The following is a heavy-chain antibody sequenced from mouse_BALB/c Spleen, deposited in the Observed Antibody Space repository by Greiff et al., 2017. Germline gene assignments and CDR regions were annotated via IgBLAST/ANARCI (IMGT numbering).Heavy chain of an antibody. D-gene: IGHD2-1*01. Sequence: VQLKESGPGLVKPSQSLSLTCTVTGYSITSDYAWNWIRQFPGNKLEWMGYISYSGSTSYNPSLKSRISITRDTSKNQFFLQLNSVTTEDTATYYCARGGGNYGFAYWGQGTLVTVSA. CDR1: GYSITSDYA. V-gene: IGHV3-2*02. J-gene: IGHJ3*01. CDR2: ISYSGST. CDR3: ARGGGNYGFAY.